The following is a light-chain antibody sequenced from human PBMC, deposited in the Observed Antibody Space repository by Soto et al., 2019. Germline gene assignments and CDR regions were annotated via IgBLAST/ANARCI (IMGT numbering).Light chain of an antibody. CDR1: QSISSW. V-gene: IGKV1-5*03. Sequence: DIQMTQSPSTLSASVGDRVTITCRASQSISSWLAWYQQKPGKAPKLLIYKASSLESGVPSRFSGSGSGTEFTLTISSLQPDDVATYYCQQYNSSPWTFGQGTKLDIK. CDR3: QQYNSSPWT. CDR2: KAS. J-gene: IGKJ1*01.